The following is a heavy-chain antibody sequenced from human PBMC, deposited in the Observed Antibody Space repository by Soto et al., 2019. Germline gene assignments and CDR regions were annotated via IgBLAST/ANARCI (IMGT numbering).Heavy chain of an antibody. CDR2: ISARGGSS. D-gene: IGHD3-16*02. J-gene: IGHJ4*02. CDR3: AKGSIKYRASVDS. V-gene: IGHV3-23*01. CDR1: GFYFNSYA. Sequence: EVQLLESGGGLVHPGGSLRLACADSGFYFNSYAMVWVRQAPGQGLEWVSVISARGGSSYFADSAKGRFTISRDNSKNVLSLEINKLRAEDTATYFCAKGSIKYRASVDSWGQGTLVLVSS.